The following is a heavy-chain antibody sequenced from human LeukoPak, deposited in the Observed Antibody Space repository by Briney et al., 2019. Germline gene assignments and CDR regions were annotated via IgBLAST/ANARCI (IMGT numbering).Heavy chain of an antibody. Sequence: GGSLRLSCAASGFTFDDYGMSWVRQAPGKGLEWVSGINWNGRSTYYADSVKGRFTISRDNAKNSLYLQMNSLRAEDTAVYYCARDYSGWSLDPWGQGTLVTVSS. CDR3: ARDYSGWSLDP. D-gene: IGHD5-12*01. J-gene: IGHJ5*02. CDR2: INWNGRST. CDR1: GFTFDDYG. V-gene: IGHV3-20*04.